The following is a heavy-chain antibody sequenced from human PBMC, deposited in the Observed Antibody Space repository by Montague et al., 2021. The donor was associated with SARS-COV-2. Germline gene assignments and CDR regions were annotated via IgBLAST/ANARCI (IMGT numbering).Heavy chain of an antibody. CDR1: GGSINSFY. J-gene: IGHJ6*02. CDR2: IYHSGTT. Sequence: SKTLSLTCIVSGGSINSFYWSWIRQPPGKGLEWIGYIYHSGTTHYSPSLESRVAISLDTSKNQFSLTLNSVTAADTAVYYCARPSMVSRNYYYYGIDVWGQGTTVTVSS. CDR3: ARPSMVSRNYYYYGIDV. D-gene: IGHD2-21*01. V-gene: IGHV4-59*01.